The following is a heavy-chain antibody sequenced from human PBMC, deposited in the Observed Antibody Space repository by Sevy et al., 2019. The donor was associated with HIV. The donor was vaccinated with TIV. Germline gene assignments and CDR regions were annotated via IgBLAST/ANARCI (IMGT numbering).Heavy chain of an antibody. Sequence: GGSLRLSCEASGFTFSRYWMSWVRRAPGKGLEWVANIKGDGSEKYYVDSVKGRFTISRDNAKNSLFLQMNSLRAEDTAVYYCARDCNSPRCLWGMDVWGQGTTVTVSS. CDR3: ARDCNSPRCLWGMDV. J-gene: IGHJ6*02. D-gene: IGHD1-26*01. CDR1: GFTFSRYW. CDR2: IKGDGSEK. V-gene: IGHV3-7*03.